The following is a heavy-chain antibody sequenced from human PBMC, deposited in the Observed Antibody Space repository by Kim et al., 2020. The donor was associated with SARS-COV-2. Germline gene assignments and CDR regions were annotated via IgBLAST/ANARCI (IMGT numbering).Heavy chain of an antibody. D-gene: IGHD3-10*01. CDR2: IWYDGSNK. Sequence: GGSLRLSCAASGFTFSSYGMHWVRQAPGKGLEWVAVIWYDGSNKYYADSVKGRFTISRDNSKNTLYLQMNSLRAEDTAVYYCAREILLDGSGGAGDYWGQGTLVTVSS. V-gene: IGHV3-33*01. CDR1: GFTFSSYG. J-gene: IGHJ4*02. CDR3: AREILLDGSGGAGDY.